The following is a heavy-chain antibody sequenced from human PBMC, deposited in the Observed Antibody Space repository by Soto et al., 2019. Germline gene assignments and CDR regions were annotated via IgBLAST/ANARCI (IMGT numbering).Heavy chain of an antibody. CDR2: IKDGGST. Sequence: QVQLQQWGAGLLKPSETLSLTCAVNGGSLSGYYWSWIRQPPGKGLEWIGEIKDGGSTNYSPSLKSRATISSDTSNNQFSLRLNSVTAADTAMYYCARGQEGVVATHWDQGTLVTVSS. CDR3: ARGQEGVVATH. J-gene: IGHJ4*02. D-gene: IGHD5-12*01. CDR1: GGSLSGYY. V-gene: IGHV4-34*01.